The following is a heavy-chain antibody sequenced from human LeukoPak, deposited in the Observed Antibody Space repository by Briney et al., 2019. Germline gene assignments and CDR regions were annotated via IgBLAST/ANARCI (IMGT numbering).Heavy chain of an antibody. Sequence: GRSLRLSCAPSGFTFSSYGMSWVRQAPGKGLVWASSISTSSSYIYYADSVKGQFTSSRDNAKNSLYLQMNSLRAEDTAVYYCARDLGSGSYNSDYWGQGTLVTVSS. D-gene: IGHD3-10*01. CDR1: GFTFSSYG. CDR2: ISTSSSYI. J-gene: IGHJ4*02. CDR3: ARDLGSGSYNSDY. V-gene: IGHV3-21*01.